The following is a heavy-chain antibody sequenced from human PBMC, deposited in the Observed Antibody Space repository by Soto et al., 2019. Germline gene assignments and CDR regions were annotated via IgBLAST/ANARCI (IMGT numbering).Heavy chain of an antibody. V-gene: IGHV4-39*01. J-gene: IGHJ4*02. Sequence: SETLSLTCTVSGDSIRNRNYYWGWIRQPPGKGLEWIVSRYDDGSTFYNPSLRSRVTISVDTAKKEFSLKVTSVTAADAAVYYCARGIYIGSSGYYLDFWGQGTLVTVSS. CDR2: RYDDGST. CDR1: GDSIRNRNYY. D-gene: IGHD3-22*01. CDR3: ARGIYIGSSGYYLDF.